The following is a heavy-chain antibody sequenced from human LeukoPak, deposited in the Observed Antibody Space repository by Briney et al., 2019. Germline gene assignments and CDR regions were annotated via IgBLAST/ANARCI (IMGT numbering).Heavy chain of an antibody. J-gene: IGHJ3*02. CDR2: VRYDGSNK. CDR3: AKGCCSGGSCCFDI. CDR1: GFTFSSYG. Sequence: PGGSLRLSCAASGFTFSSYGMHWVRQAPGKGLEWVAFVRYDGSNKYYADSVKGRFTISRDNSKNTLYLQMNSLRAEDTAVYYCAKGCCSGGSCCFDIWGQGTMVTVSS. V-gene: IGHV3-30*02. D-gene: IGHD2-15*01.